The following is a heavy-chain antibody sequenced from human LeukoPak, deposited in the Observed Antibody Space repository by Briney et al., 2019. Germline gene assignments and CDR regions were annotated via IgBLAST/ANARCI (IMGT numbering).Heavy chain of an antibody. CDR2: IIPILGIA. V-gene: IGHV1-69*04. CDR3: ASASLGDFWSGYYGY. Sequence: GASVKVSCKASGGIFSSYAISWVRQAPGQGLEWMGRIIPILGIANYAQKFQGGVTITADKSTSTAYMELSSLRSEDTAVYYCASASLGDFWSGYYGYWGQGTLVTVSS. CDR1: GGIFSSYA. D-gene: IGHD3-3*01. J-gene: IGHJ4*02.